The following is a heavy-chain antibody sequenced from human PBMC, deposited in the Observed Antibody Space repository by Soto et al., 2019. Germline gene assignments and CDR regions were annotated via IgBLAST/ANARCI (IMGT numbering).Heavy chain of an antibody. CDR2: INDSGTT. D-gene: IGHD1-26*01. J-gene: IGHJ6*02. CDR3: ARDPKWAGMDV. V-gene: IGHV4-31*03. CDR1: GGSVSSDSFI. Sequence: QVQRQESGPGLVKPSQTLSHTCSVSGGSVSSDSFIVSWVRQFPGKGLEWIGYINDSGTTYYNPSLRCRITLSVATSKNQFDLNLSSVTAADTAVYDCARDPKWAGMDVWGQGTTVTVSS.